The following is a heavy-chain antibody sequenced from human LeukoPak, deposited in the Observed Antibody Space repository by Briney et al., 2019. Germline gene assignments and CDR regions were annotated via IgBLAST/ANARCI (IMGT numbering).Heavy chain of an antibody. Sequence: GGSLRLSCAASGFTYSNYWMHCVRQTPGKGLWWGSRINSDATSTSYAESVKGRVTISRDRAKTTLYMQMNCVRADETALYFAATSLYSGTNLDYWGQGALVTVSS. D-gene: IGHD1-26*01. CDR1: GFTYSNYW. V-gene: IGHV3-74*01. CDR3: ATSLYSGTNLDY. CDR2: INSDATST. J-gene: IGHJ4*02.